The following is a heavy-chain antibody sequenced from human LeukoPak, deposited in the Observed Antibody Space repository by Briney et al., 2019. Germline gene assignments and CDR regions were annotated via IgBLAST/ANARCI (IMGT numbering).Heavy chain of an antibody. Sequence: ASVKVSCKTSGYTFTGKFLHWLRQAPGHGLQYMGGIEPKSGVTVYAPNFRGRVTVTSDTSVSTAYMELSGLRSGDTAVYYCATENYYDSSGFSKAFDYWGQGTLVTVCS. V-gene: IGHV1-2*02. CDR3: ATENYYDSSGFSKAFDY. D-gene: IGHD3-22*01. CDR1: GYTFTGKF. J-gene: IGHJ4*02. CDR2: IEPKSGVT.